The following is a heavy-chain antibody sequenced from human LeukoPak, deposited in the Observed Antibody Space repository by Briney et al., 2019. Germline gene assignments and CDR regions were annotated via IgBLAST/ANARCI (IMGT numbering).Heavy chain of an antibody. CDR3: AKDGYDSSGYYS. CDR2: ISGSGGST. V-gene: IGHV3-23*01. CDR1: GFTFSSHA. Sequence: GGSLRLSCAASGFTFSSHAMSWVRQAPGKGLEWVSAISGSGGSTYYADSVKGRFTISRDNSKNTLYLQINSLRAEDTAVYYCAKDGYDSSGYYSWGQGTLVTVSS. J-gene: IGHJ4*02. D-gene: IGHD3-22*01.